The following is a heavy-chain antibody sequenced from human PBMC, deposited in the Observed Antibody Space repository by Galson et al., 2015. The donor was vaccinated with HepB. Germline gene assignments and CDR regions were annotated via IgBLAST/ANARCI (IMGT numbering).Heavy chain of an antibody. CDR3: ARDLPDFGPGQFER. D-gene: IGHD3/OR15-3a*01. CDR2: FRGNNGGT. J-gene: IGHJ4*02. V-gene: IGHV3-23*01. Sequence: SLRLSCAASGFTISVSAMSWIRQAPGKGLEWISTFRGNNGGTYYADSVKGRFTISRDSSKNTVYLQMNTLRAEDTAIYYCARDLPDFGPGQFERWGQGTLVTVSS. CDR1: GFTISVSA.